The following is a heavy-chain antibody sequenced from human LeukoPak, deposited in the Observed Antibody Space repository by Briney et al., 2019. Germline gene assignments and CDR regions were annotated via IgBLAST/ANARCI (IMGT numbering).Heavy chain of an antibody. CDR2: IYPGDSDT. Sequence: GESLKISCKGSGYVFTTHWIGWVRQMPGKGLEWMGIIYPGDSDTRYSPSFQGQVTISADKSISTAYLQWSSLKASDTAMYYCARHPAYSYGSYFDYWGQGTLVTVSS. CDR1: GYVFTTHW. CDR3: ARHPAYSYGSYFDY. J-gene: IGHJ4*02. V-gene: IGHV5-51*01. D-gene: IGHD5-18*01.